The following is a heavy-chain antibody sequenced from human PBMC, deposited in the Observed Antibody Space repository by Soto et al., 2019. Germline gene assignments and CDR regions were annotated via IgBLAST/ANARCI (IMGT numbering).Heavy chain of an antibody. CDR3: AREMTTVTRYYYYGMDV. Sequence: PGGSLRLSCAASGFTFSSYWMSWVRQAPGKGLEWVANIKQDGSEKYYVDSVRGRFTISRDNAKNSLYLQMNSLRAEDTAVYYCAREMTTVTRYYYYGMDVWGQGTTVTVSS. V-gene: IGHV3-7*03. CDR2: IKQDGSEK. CDR1: GFTFSSYW. D-gene: IGHD4-17*01. J-gene: IGHJ6*02.